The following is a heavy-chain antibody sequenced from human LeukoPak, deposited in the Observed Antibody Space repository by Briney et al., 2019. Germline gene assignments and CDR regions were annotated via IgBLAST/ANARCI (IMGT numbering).Heavy chain of an antibody. CDR2: INPNSGGT. V-gene: IGHV1-2*02. CDR1: GYTFTGYY. Sequence: ASVKVSCKASGYTFTGYYMHWVRQAPGQGLEWMGWINPNSGGTNYAQKFQGRVTMTRDTSISTAYMELSRLRSDDTAVYYCARDTGTMFPGSRRGYDDYYYYMDVWGKGTTVTISS. D-gene: IGHD3-10*01. J-gene: IGHJ6*03. CDR3: ARDTGTMFPGSRRGYDDYYYYMDV.